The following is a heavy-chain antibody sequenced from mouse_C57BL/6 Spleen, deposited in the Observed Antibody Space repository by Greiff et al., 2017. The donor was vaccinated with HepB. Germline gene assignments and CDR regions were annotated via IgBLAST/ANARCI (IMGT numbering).Heavy chain of an antibody. D-gene: IGHD2-1*01. V-gene: IGHV2-2*01. Sequence: VKLVESGPGLVQPSQSLSITCTVSGFSLTSYGVHWVRQSPGKGLEWLGVIWSGGSTDYNAAFISRLSISKDNSKSQVFFTMNSLQADDTAIYYCARGGLDYGNSFDYWGQGTTLTVSS. CDR1: GFSLTSYG. CDR2: IWSGGST. CDR3: ARGGLDYGNSFDY. J-gene: IGHJ2*01.